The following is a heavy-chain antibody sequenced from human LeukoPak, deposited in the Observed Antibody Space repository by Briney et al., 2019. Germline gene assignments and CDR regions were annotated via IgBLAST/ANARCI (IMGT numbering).Heavy chain of an antibody. V-gene: IGHV1-2*02. D-gene: IGHD1-26*01. CDR2: INPNSGGT. CDR1: GYTFTGYY. J-gene: IGHJ4*02. CDR3: AREYRGATAFDY. Sequence: GASVKVSCKASGYTFTGYYMHWVRQAPGQGLEWMGWINPNSGGTNYAQKFQGRVTMNRDTSISTAYMELNRLRSDDTAVFYCAREYRGATAFDYWGQGTLVTVSS.